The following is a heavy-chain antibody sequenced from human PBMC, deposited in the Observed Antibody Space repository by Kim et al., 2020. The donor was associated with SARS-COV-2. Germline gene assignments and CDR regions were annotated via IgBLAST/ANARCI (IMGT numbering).Heavy chain of an antibody. D-gene: IGHD3-3*01. CDR2: ISYDGSNK. CDR1: GFTFSSYA. V-gene: IGHV3-30-3*01. J-gene: IGHJ6*02. Sequence: GGSLRLSCAASGFTFSSYAMHWVRQAPGKGLEWVEVISYDGSNKYYADSVKGRFTISRDNSKNTLYLQMNSLRAEDTAVYYCARDQGLRFLEWLSTGMDVWGQGTTVTVSS. CDR3: ARDQGLRFLEWLSTGMDV.